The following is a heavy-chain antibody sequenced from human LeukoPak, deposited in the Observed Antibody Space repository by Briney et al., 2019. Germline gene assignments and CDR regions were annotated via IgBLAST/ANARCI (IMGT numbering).Heavy chain of an antibody. D-gene: IGHD3-22*01. Sequence: SVTVSCTASGGTFSSYAISWVRQAPGQGLEWMGGIIPIFGTANYAQKFQGRVTITADESTSTAYMELSSLRSEDTAVYYCARDSPGYDSSGSFDYWGQGTLVTVSS. J-gene: IGHJ4*02. CDR1: GGTFSSYA. V-gene: IGHV1-69*01. CDR2: IIPIFGTA. CDR3: ARDSPGYDSSGSFDY.